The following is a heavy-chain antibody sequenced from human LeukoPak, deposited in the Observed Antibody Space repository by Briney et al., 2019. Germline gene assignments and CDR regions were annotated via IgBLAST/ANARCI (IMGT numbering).Heavy chain of an antibody. V-gene: IGHV1-2*02. CDR1: GYTFTSYG. CDR3: ARDRSIAARYDAFDI. J-gene: IGHJ3*02. D-gene: IGHD6-6*01. Sequence: ASVKVSCKASGYTFTSYGISWVRQAPGQGLEWMGWINPNSGGTNYAQKFQGRVTMTRDTSISTAYMELSRLRSDDTAVYYCARDRSIAARYDAFDIWGQGTMVTVSS. CDR2: INPNSGGT.